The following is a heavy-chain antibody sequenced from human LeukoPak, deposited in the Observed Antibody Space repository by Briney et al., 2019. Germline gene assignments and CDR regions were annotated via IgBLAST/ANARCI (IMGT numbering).Heavy chain of an antibody. J-gene: IGHJ4*02. V-gene: IGHV4-34*01. Sequence: PSETLSLTCAVYGGSFSGYYWSWIRQPPGKGLEWIGEINHSGSTNYNPSLKSRVTISVDTSKNQFSLKLSSVTAADTAVYYCARDWAHIVVVTAIEGVSDYWGQGTLVTVSS. CDR1: GGSFSGYY. D-gene: IGHD2-21*02. CDR2: INHSGST. CDR3: ARDWAHIVVVTAIEGVSDY.